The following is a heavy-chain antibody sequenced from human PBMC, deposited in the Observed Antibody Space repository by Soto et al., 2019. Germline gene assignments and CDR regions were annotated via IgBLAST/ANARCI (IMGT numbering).Heavy chain of an antibody. D-gene: IGHD1-26*01. CDR1: GFTFSSYG. J-gene: IGHJ6*02. CDR2: ISYDGSNK. Sequence: GGSLRLSCAASGFTFSSYGMHWLRQAPGKGLEWVAVISYDGSNKYYADSVKGRFTISRDNSKNTLYLQMNSLRAEDTAVYYCAKDRGSYDGMDVRGQVTIVTVSS. CDR3: AKDRGSYDGMDV. V-gene: IGHV3-30*18.